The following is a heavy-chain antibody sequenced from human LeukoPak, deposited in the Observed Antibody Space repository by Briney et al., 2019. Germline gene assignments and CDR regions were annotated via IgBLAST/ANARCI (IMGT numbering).Heavy chain of an antibody. CDR3: ASSRRDYYYGMDV. D-gene: IGHD6-13*01. V-gene: IGHV4-59*08. CDR2: IYYSGST. J-gene: IGHJ6*02. Sequence: PSETLSLTCTVSGGSISSYCWSWIRQPPGKGLEWIGYIYYSGSTNYNPSLKSRVTISVDTSKNQFSLKLSSVTAADTAVYYCASSRRDYYYGMDVWGQGTTVTVSS. CDR1: GGSISSYC.